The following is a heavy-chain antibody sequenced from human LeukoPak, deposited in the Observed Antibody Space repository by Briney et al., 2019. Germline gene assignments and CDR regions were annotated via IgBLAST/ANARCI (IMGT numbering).Heavy chain of an antibody. D-gene: IGHD3-22*01. CDR1: GFTFTSYS. CDR3: ARGGRGSAAVVAPRSFDI. J-gene: IGHJ3*02. Sequence: GGSLRLSCAASGFTFTSYSMNWVRQAPGKGLEWVSAISGSGGSTYYADSVKGRFIISRDISKNTLYLQMNSLGAEDSALYYCARGGRGSAAVVAPRSFDIWGQGTMVTVSS. V-gene: IGHV3-23*01. CDR2: ISGSGGST.